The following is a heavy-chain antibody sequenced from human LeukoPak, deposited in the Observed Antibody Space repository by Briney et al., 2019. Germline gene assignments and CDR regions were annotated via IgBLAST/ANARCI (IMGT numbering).Heavy chain of an antibody. CDR1: GFIFSHYG. CDR3: AKDRQVSSGHYYPGY. CDR2: ITSRSTT. J-gene: IGHJ4*02. D-gene: IGHD3-22*01. Sequence: TGGSLRLSCAASGFIFSHYGMNWVRQAPGEGPEWVSGITSRSTTYYADSVKGRFTISRDNSKNTLYLQMNSLRAEDTAVYYCAKDRQVSSGHYYPGYWGQGTLVTVSS. V-gene: IGHV3-23*01.